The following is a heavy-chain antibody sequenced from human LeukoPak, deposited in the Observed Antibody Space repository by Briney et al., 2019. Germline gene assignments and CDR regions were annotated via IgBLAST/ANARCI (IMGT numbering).Heavy chain of an antibody. Sequence: GASVKVSCKASGYTFTSYGISWVRQAPGQGLEWMGWISAYNGNTNYAQKLQGRVTMTRNTSISTAYMELSSLRSEDTAVYYCARSRPGGRARYVHLDYWGQGTLVTVSS. CDR3: ARSRPGGRARYVHLDY. J-gene: IGHJ4*02. CDR2: ISAYNGNT. CDR1: GYTFTSYG. V-gene: IGHV1-18*01. D-gene: IGHD2-8*02.